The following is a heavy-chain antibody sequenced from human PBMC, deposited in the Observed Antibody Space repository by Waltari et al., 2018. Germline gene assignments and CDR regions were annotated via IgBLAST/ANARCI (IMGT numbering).Heavy chain of an antibody. Sequence: QVQLQQSGPGLMKPSETLSLTCTVSRSSIRNNNYYWGWVRQPPGKGLEWIGSFYKSGTTYYNPSLKSRVTISVDTSNNQFSLKLNSVTAADTAVYYCVRGYPDIVATISDYWGQGTLVIVSS. D-gene: IGHD5-12*01. V-gene: IGHV4-39*07. J-gene: IGHJ4*02. CDR1: RSSIRNNNYY. CDR2: FYKSGTT. CDR3: VRGYPDIVATISDY.